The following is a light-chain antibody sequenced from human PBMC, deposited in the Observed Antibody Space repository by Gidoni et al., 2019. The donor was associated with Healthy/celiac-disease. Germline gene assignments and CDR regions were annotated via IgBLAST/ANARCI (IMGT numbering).Light chain of an antibody. J-gene: IGKJ2*01. CDR1: QSVSSY. V-gene: IGKV3-11*01. CDR2: DAS. Sequence: IVLTQSPATLSLSPGERATLSCRASQSVSSYLAWYQQEPGQAPRLLIYDASNSATGIPARLSGSGSGTDFTLTISSLEPEDFAVYYCQQRSNWPPQYTFGQGTKLEIK. CDR3: QQRSNWPPQYT.